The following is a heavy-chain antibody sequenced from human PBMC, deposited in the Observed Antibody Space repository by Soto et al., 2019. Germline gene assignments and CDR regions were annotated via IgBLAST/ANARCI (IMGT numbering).Heavy chain of an antibody. CDR2: ISHDGRNK. J-gene: IGHJ5*02. Sequence: GGSLRLSCAASDFTLSDYTIHWVRQAPGKGLEWVAVISHDGRNKFYADSVKGRFTISRDNSKNTVYLQMNSLRPHDTAMYYCARSASSSFDWFDPWGQGTLVTVSS. V-gene: IGHV3-30*04. D-gene: IGHD6-6*01. CDR1: DFTLSDYT. CDR3: ARSASSSFDWFDP.